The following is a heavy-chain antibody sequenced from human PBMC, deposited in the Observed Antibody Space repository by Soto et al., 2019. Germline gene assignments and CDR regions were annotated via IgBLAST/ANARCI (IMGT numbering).Heavy chain of an antibody. D-gene: IGHD6-6*01. J-gene: IGHJ4*02. CDR3: ARDRQLVPFDY. CDR1: GFNLNTYG. Sequence: GGSLRLSCVASGFNLNTYGIYWVRQAPGKGLQWVAQILYDGSKKHYADSVRGRFTITRDNSKNTLYLQMSSLRAEDTAVYYCARDRQLVPFDYWGQGTLVTVSS. CDR2: ILYDGSKK. V-gene: IGHV3-30*03.